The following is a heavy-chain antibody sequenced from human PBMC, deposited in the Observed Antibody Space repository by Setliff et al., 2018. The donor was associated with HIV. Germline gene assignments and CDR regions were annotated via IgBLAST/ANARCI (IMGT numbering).Heavy chain of an antibody. Sequence: PSETLSLTCTVSGGSISSSSYYWGWIRQPPGKGLEWIGNIYYSGSTYYNPSLKSRVTISVDTSKNQFSLKLSSLTAADTAVYYCARGRTQWPNYNYFDPWGPGTLVTVSS. V-gene: IGHV4-39*01. D-gene: IGHD6-19*01. CDR3: ARGRTQWPNYNYFDP. CDR2: IYYSGST. J-gene: IGHJ5*02. CDR1: GGSISSSSYY.